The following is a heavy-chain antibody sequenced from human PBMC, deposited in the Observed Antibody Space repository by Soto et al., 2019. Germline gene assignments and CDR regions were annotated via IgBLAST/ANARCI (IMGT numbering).Heavy chain of an antibody. CDR1: GGSVSNHNW. V-gene: IGHV4-4*02. J-gene: IGHJ5*02. Sequence: QMQLQESGPGLVKPSGTLSLPCGVSGGSVSNHNWWSWVRQPPGKGLEWIGEIHSSGRTNYNPSLKSPLTILVDKARNQFSVILTSVTAADPAVYFCVGQWLTGYGAFEPWGQGTLVSVSS. D-gene: IGHD3-9*01. CDR3: VGQWLTGYGAFEP. CDR2: IHSSGRT.